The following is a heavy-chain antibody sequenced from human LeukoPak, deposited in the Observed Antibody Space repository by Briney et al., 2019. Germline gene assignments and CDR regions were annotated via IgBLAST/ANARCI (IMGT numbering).Heavy chain of an antibody. D-gene: IGHD3-10*01. Sequence: GRSLRLSCAGSGFTFASYAVHWVRQARGKRPEWVAFISSDGTTEHYRDSVKGRFTLSRDNSKNTVSLQMNSLGTEDTAVYYCARGRDSGSFLIDYWGQRTLVTVSS. CDR2: ISSDGTTE. V-gene: IGHV3-30-3*01. CDR3: ARGRDSGSFLIDY. CDR1: GFTFASYA. J-gene: IGHJ4*02.